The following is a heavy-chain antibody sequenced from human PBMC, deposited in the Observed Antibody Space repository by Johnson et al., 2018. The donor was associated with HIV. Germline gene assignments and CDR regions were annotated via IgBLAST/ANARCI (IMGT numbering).Heavy chain of an antibody. CDR1: GLNFSDSS. J-gene: IGHJ3*02. Sequence: QMMLVESGGGVVQPETSMRLSCAAFGLNFSDSSMHWVRQAPGKGLEWVAVISFDGSTKYHADSVKGRFTISRDNSNNTLYLQVTSLRVEDTAVYFWARGRICMNVADLRGGGFDIWGHGTKVTVSS. D-gene: IGHD2-8*01. V-gene: IGHV3-30*04. CDR2: ISFDGSTK. CDR3: ARGRICMNVADLRGGGFDI.